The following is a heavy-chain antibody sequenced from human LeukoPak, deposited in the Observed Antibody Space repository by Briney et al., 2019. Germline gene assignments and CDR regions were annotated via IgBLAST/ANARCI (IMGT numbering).Heavy chain of an antibody. CDR2: ISWNSGSM. D-gene: IGHD3-3*01. Sequence: PGGSLRLSCAASGFTFADYAMRWVRQAPGKGLEWVSGISWNSGSMDYADSVKGRFTIFRDNAKNSLYLQMNSLRAEDTALYYCTPMDFYGMDVWGQGTTVTVSS. V-gene: IGHV3-9*01. CDR1: GFTFADYA. J-gene: IGHJ6*02. CDR3: TPMDFYGMDV.